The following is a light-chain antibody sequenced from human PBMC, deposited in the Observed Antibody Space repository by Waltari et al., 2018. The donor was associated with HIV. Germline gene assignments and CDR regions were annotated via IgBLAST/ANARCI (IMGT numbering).Light chain of an antibody. J-gene: IGKJ5*01. CDR2: DAS. V-gene: IGKV3-11*01. CDR3: QQRTPVA. Sequence: EIVLTQSPATLSLSPGQTATLSFRASQSIGSYLSWYQQKPGQAPRLFIFDASNNAIGTTARFSGSGSGTDFTLTISSLEAEDFAVYYCQQRTPVAFGQGTRLEIK. CDR1: QSIGSY.